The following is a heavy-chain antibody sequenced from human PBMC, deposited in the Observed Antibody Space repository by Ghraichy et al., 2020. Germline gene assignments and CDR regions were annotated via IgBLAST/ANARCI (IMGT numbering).Heavy chain of an antibody. V-gene: IGHV3-23*01. CDR1: GFTFSSYA. CDR3: AKGRVDRYGSGFADDY. D-gene: IGHD3-10*01. J-gene: IGHJ4*02. Sequence: GGSLRLSCAASGFTFSSYAMSWVRQAPGKGLEWVSAISGSGGSTYYADSVKGRFTISRDNSKNTLYLQMNSLRAEDTAVYYCAKGRVDRYGSGFADDYWGQGTLVTVSS. CDR2: ISGSGGST.